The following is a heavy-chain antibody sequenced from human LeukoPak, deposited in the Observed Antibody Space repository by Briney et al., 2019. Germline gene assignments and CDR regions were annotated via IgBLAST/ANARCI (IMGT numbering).Heavy chain of an antibody. Sequence: GGSLRRSCAASGFTFSSYSMSWVRQDPGEGLEWVSLISYSGANSYYTDSVRGRFTISRDNSKDTLFLQMNSLRAEDTAIYYCARGYGYSYDYWGQGTLVTVSS. V-gene: IGHV3-23*01. D-gene: IGHD5-18*01. CDR2: ISYSGANS. J-gene: IGHJ4*02. CDR1: GFTFSSYS. CDR3: ARGYGYSYDY.